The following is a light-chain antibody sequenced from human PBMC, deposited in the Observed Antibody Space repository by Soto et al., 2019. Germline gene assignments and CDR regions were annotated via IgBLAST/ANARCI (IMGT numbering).Light chain of an antibody. Sequence: PSTLSGSVGDRVTITCRASQTISSWLAWYQQKPGKAPNLLIYEASTLENGVSSRFTGSGAGTEFTLTISSLQPDDIETYDCQQYETFPGTFGQGTKVDIK. J-gene: IGKJ1*01. CDR2: EAS. CDR1: QTISSW. CDR3: QQYETFPGT. V-gene: IGKV1-5*01.